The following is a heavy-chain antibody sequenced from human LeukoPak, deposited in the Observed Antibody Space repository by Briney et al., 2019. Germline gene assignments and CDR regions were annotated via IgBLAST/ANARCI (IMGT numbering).Heavy chain of an antibody. CDR2: ISWNSGSI. CDR1: GFTFDDYA. D-gene: IGHD3-10*01. Sequence: PGGSLRLSCAASGFTFDDYAMHWVRQAPGKGLEWVSGISWNSGSIGYADSVKGRFTISRDNAKISLYLQMNSLRAEDTALYYCAKELVVRGAEPSSGVDYWGQGTLVTVSS. J-gene: IGHJ4*02. CDR3: AKELVVRGAEPSSGVDY. V-gene: IGHV3-9*01.